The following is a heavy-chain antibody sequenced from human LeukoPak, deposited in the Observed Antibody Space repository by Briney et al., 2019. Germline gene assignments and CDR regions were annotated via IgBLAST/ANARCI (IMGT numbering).Heavy chain of an antibody. CDR3: ASTSWQLYAFDI. CDR1: GGTFISYA. D-gene: IGHD2-2*01. Sequence: SVKVSCKASGGTFISYAISWVRQAPGQGLEWMGGIIPIFGTANYAQKFQGRVTMTTDTSTSTAYMELRSLRSDDTAVYYCASTSWQLYAFDIWGQGTMVIVSS. CDR2: IIPIFGTA. V-gene: IGHV1-69*05. J-gene: IGHJ3*02.